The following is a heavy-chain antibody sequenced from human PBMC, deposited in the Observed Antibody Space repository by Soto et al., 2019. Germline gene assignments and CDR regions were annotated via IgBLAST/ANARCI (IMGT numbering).Heavy chain of an antibody. CDR2: IYYTGST. V-gene: IGHV4-39*01. CDR3: VRHFDY. CDR1: GASINNSSYF. Sequence: SETLSLTCTVSGASINNSSYFWGWIRQPPGKGLEWIGTIYYTGSTYYSPSLKSRVTISLDTSKNQFSLKLSSVTAADTAVYYCVRHFDYWGQGSLVTVSS. J-gene: IGHJ4*02.